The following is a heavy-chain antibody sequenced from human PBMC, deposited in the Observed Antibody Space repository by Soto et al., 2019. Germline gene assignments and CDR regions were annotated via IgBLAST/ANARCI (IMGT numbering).Heavy chain of an antibody. CDR3: AHCRGGVASF. J-gene: IGHJ4*02. D-gene: IGHD3-16*01. CDR2: VYWADDK. V-gene: IGHV2-5*02. Sequence: QITLNESGPALVKPTQTLTLTCTFSGFSLNTRDVGVGGIRQPPGKALEWLGVVYWADDKTYSPSLKSRLTITNDTPKNQVVLRMTKRDPVDTATYSGAHCRGGVASFWGQGTLVTVSS. CDR1: GFSLNTRDVG.